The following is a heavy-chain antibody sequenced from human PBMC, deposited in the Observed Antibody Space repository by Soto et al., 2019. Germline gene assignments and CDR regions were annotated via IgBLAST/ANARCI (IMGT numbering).Heavy chain of an antibody. V-gene: IGHV1-69*13. CDR3: ARRHDYSNYDWFDP. J-gene: IGHJ5*02. CDR2: IIPIFGTA. D-gene: IGHD4-4*01. CDR1: GGTFSSYA. Sequence: GASVKVSCKASGGTFSSYAISWVRQAPGQGLEWMGGIIPIFGTANYAQKFQGRVTITADESTSTAYMELSSLRSEDTAVYYCARRHDYSNYDWFDPWGQGTLVTVSS.